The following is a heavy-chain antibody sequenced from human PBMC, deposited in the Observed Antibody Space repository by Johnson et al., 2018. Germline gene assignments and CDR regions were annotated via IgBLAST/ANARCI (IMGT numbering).Heavy chain of an antibody. V-gene: IGHV3-48*01. Sequence: VQLVESGGGLVQPGGSLRLSCAASGFTFSSYSMNWVRQAPGKGLEWVSYISSSSSTIYYAASVKGRFTISRENAKLSLYLQMNSLRAEDTAVYYSAGDRIVVVPAASGYYYYGMDVWGQGTTVTVSS. CDR1: GFTFSSYS. J-gene: IGHJ6*02. CDR2: ISSSSSTI. D-gene: IGHD2-2*01. CDR3: AGDRIVVVPAASGYYYYGMDV.